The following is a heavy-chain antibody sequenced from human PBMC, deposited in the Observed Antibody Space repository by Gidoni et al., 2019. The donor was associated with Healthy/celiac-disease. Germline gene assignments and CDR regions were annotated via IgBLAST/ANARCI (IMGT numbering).Heavy chain of an antibody. J-gene: IGHJ6*03. CDR2: IRSKAYGGTT. V-gene: IGHV3-49*05. D-gene: IGHD5-12*01. Sequence: EVQLVESGGGLVKPGRSLRLSCTASGFTFGAYAMRWFRQAPGKGLEWVGFIRSKAYGGTTEYAASVKGRFTISRDDSKSIAYLQMNSLKTEDTAVYYCTREYGGYPPAHYYYMDVWGKGTTVTVSS. CDR1: GFTFGAYA. CDR3: TREYGGYPPAHYYYMDV.